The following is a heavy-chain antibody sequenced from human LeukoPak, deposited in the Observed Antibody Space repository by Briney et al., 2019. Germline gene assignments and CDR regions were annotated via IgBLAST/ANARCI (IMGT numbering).Heavy chain of an antibody. CDR3: ARFGAGGSFDY. J-gene: IGHJ4*02. V-gene: IGHV1-18*01. CDR2: ISAYNGNT. CDR1: GYTFTSYG. Sequence: ASVKVSCKASGYTFTSYGISWVRQAPGQGLEWMGWISAYNGNTNYAQKLQGRVTMTTDTSTSTAYTELSRLRSDDTAVYYCARFGAGGSFDYWGQGTLVTVSS. D-gene: IGHD3-16*01.